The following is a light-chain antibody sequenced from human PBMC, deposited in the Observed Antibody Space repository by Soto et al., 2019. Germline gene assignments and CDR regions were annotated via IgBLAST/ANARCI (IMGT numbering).Light chain of an antibody. Sequence: SYELTQPPSVSVSPGQTASITCSGDKLGDKYACWYQQKPGQSPVLVIYQDSKRPSGIPERFSGSNSGNTATLIISGTQAMDEADYYCQAWDSSTKRLVFGGGTKLTVL. CDR1: KLGDKY. CDR2: QDS. J-gene: IGLJ2*01. CDR3: QAWDSSTKRLV. V-gene: IGLV3-1*01.